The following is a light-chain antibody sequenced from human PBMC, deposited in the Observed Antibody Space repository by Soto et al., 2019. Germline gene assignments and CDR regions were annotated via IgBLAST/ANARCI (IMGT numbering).Light chain of an antibody. CDR3: AAWDDSLNGRYV. Sequence: VLAQPPSASGTPGQRVTISCSGSSSNIGSNTVNWYQQLPGTAPKLLIYSNNQRPSGVPDRFSGSKSGTSASLAISGLQSEDEADYYCAAWDDSLNGRYVFGTGTKVTVL. V-gene: IGLV1-44*01. J-gene: IGLJ1*01. CDR2: SNN. CDR1: SSNIGSNT.